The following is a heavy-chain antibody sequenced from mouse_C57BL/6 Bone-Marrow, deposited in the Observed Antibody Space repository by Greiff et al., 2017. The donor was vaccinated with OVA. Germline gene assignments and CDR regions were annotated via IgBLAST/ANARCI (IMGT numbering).Heavy chain of an antibody. V-gene: IGHV1-53*01. CDR1: GYTFTSYW. Sequence: QVQLQQPGTELVKPGASVKLSCKASGYTFTSYWMHWVKQRPGQGLEWIGNINPSNGGTNYNEKFKSKATLTVDKSSSTAYMQLSSLTSEDAAVYYCARSRGYYCAMDYWGQGTSVTVSS. J-gene: IGHJ4*01. CDR2: INPSNGGT. D-gene: IGHD2-2*01. CDR3: ARSRGYYCAMDY.